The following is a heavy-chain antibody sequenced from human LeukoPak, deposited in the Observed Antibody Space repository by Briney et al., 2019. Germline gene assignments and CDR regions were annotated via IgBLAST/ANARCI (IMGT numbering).Heavy chain of an antibody. D-gene: IGHD5-24*01. CDR3: ARFSEMATIAESDY. CDR1: GGSFSGYY. Sequence: PSETLSLTCAVYGGSFSGYYWSWIRQPPGKGLEWIGEINHSGSTNYNPSLTSRVTISVDTSKNQFSLKLSSVTAADKAVYYCARFSEMATIAESDYWGQGTLVTVSS. J-gene: IGHJ4*02. V-gene: IGHV4-34*01. CDR2: INHSGST.